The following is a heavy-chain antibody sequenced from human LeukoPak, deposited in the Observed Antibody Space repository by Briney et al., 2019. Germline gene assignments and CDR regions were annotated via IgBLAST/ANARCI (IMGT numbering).Heavy chain of an antibody. CDR2: INTAADT. CDR3: VRAPPGTGRLIDD. J-gene: IGHJ4*01. Sequence: GGSDEVYCAASGFAFSNYDMLWVCQATGKGLKWVSAINTAADTYYPDSVKGRFTISRENAKSSLYLQMNSLRVGDTAVYYCVRAPPGTGRLIDDRGNGTYVTVSS. D-gene: IGHD1-26*01. V-gene: IGHV3-13*04. CDR1: GFAFSNYD.